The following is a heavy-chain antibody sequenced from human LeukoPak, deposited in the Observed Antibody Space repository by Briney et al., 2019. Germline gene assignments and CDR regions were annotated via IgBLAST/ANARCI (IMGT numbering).Heavy chain of an antibody. CDR2: IYYSGSA. Sequence: SETLSLTCTVSGVSITSYYWSWIRQPPGKGLEWIGYIYYSGSANYNPSLKSRVTISVDTSKNQFSLKLSSVTAADTAVYYCARATKRQLLGAFDIWGQGTMVTVSS. D-gene: IGHD1-1*01. CDR3: ARATKRQLLGAFDI. J-gene: IGHJ3*02. V-gene: IGHV4-59*01. CDR1: GVSITSYY.